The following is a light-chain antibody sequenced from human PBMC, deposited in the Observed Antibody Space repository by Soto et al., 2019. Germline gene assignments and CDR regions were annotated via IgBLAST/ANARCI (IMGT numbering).Light chain of an antibody. J-gene: IGKJ1*01. V-gene: IGKV1-17*01. CDR2: AAS. Sequence: IPLTHTPSSRSASLVDRVPLTCRASTGIRTDLSWYQQKPGKVPKVLIYAASTLQSGVPSRFSGSGSGTEFTLTISSLQPEDFATYYCQQLNSYPRTFGQGTKV. CDR3: QQLNSYPRT. CDR1: TGIRTD.